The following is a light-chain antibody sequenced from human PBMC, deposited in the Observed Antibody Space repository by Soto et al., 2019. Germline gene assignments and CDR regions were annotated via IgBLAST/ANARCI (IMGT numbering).Light chain of an antibody. J-gene: IGKJ4*01. V-gene: IGKV1-8*01. CDR3: KKYYSNPLT. CDR2: AAS. Sequence: AIRMTQSPSSFSASTGDRVTITCRASQGISSYLAWYQQKPGKAPKLLIYAASTLQSGVPSRFSGSVSGTEFTLTISCLQSEDFASYYCKKYYSNPLTYGGGTKVDIK. CDR1: QGISSY.